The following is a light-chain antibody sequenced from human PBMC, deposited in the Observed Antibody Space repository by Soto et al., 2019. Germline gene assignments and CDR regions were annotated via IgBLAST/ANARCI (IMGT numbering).Light chain of an antibody. V-gene: IGKV3-15*01. Sequence: EIVMTQSPATLSVSPGERTTLSCRASQSVSSNLAWYQQKPGQTPRLLIYGASTRATGIPAGFSGSGSGTAFTTTISSLQSEDFAVDSCQHYNNWPRTFGQGTKVYIK. J-gene: IGKJ1*01. CDR3: QHYNNWPRT. CDR1: QSVSSN. CDR2: GAS.